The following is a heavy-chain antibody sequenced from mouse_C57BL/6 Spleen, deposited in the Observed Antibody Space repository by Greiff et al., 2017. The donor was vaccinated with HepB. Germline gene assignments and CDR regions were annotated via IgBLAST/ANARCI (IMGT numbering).Heavy chain of an antibody. CDR3: TRWDYYGSSYAMDY. J-gene: IGHJ4*01. D-gene: IGHD1-1*01. CDR1: GYTFTDYE. CDR2: IDPETGGT. V-gene: IGHV1-15*01. Sequence: QVQLQQSGAELVRPGASVTLSCKASGYTFTDYEMHWVKQTPVHGLEWIGAIDPETGGTAYNQKFKGKAILTADKSYSTAYMELRSLTSEDSAVYYCTRWDYYGSSYAMDYWGQGTSVTVSS.